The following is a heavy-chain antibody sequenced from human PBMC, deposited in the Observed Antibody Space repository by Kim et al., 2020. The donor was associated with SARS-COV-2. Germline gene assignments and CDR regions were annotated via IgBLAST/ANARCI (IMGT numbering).Heavy chain of an antibody. Sequence: GGSLRLSCAASGFTFSSYAMSWVRQAPGKGLEWVSAISGSGGSTYYADSVKGRFTISRDNSKNTLYLQMNSLRTEDTAVYYCAKVVAALWLWYFDYWWQGTLVTVSA. CDR1: GFTFSSYA. CDR2: ISGSGGST. J-gene: IGHJ4*02. D-gene: IGHD2-15*01. CDR3: AKVVAALWLWYFDY. V-gene: IGHV3-23*01.